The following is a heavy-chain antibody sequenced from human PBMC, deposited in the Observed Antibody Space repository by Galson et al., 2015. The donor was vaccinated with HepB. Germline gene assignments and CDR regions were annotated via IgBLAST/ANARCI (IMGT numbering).Heavy chain of an antibody. CDR2: ISAYNGNT. D-gene: IGHD2-2*01. CDR3: ARDRGMGHIVVVPAADY. J-gene: IGHJ4*02. CDR1: GYTFTSYG. V-gene: IGHV1-18*01. Sequence: SVKVSCKASGYTFTSYGISWVRQAPGQGLEWMGWISAYNGNTNYAQKLQGRVTMTTDTSTSTAYMELRSLRSDDTAVYYCARDRGMGHIVVVPAADYWGQGTLVTVSS.